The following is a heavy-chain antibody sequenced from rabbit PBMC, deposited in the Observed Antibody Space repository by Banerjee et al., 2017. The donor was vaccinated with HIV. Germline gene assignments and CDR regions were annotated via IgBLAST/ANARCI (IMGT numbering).Heavy chain of an antibody. J-gene: IGHJ4*01. D-gene: IGHD4-1*01. CDR3: ARDLAGVIGWNFGL. CDR2: IAAGSSGNT. Sequence: QSLEESGGDLVKPGASLTLTCTASGFSFSSSSYMCWVRQAPGKGLEWIACIAAGSSGNTAYASWAKGRFTISKTSSTTVTLQMTSLTAADTATYFCARDLAGVIGWNFGLWGPGTLVTVS. CDR1: GFSFSSSSY. V-gene: IGHV1S40*01.